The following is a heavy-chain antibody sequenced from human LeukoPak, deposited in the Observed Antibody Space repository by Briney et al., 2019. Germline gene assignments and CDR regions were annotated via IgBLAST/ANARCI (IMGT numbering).Heavy chain of an antibody. Sequence: GGSLRLSCTVSGFTFINHAMSWVRQAPGKGPEWISAITGDGTNTYHADSVKGRFTISRDNSKNTVNLQMHSLRVEATAVYFCAKGSSPSRPYYFDYWGQGALVTVS. D-gene: IGHD1-26*01. CDR1: GFTFINHA. CDR3: AKGSSPSRPYYFDY. CDR2: ITGDGTNT. V-gene: IGHV3-23*01. J-gene: IGHJ4*02.